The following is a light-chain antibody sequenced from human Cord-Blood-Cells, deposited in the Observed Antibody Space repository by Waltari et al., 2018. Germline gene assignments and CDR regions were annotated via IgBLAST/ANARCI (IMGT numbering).Light chain of an antibody. V-gene: IGKV4-1*01. CDR1: QSVLYSSNNKNY. Sequence: DIVMTQSPDSLAVSLGERATINCKSSQSVLYSSNNKNYLAWYQQKPGQAPKLLIYWASTRESGVPDRVSDSGSGTDFTLTISSLQAEDVAVYYCQQYYSTPTFGQGTRLEIK. CDR2: WAS. J-gene: IGKJ5*01. CDR3: QQYYSTPT.